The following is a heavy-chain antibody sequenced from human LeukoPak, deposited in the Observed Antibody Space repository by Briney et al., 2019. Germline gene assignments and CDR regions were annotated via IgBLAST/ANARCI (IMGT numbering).Heavy chain of an antibody. CDR1: GFTFSSYE. V-gene: IGHV3-48*03. J-gene: IGHJ6*03. Sequence: GGSLRLSCAASGFTFSSYEMNWVRQAPGKGLEWVSYISSSGSTIYYADSVKGRFTISRDNAKNSLYLQMNSLRAEDTAVYYCASPNPRIAARPYYYYYMDVWGKGTTVTVSS. CDR3: ASPNPRIAARPYYYYYMDV. D-gene: IGHD6-6*01. CDR2: ISSSGSTI.